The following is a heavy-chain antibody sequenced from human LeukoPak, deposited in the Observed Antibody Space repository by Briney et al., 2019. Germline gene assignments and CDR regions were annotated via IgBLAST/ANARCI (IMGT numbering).Heavy chain of an antibody. CDR3: ARLRIAAAGFDY. J-gene: IGHJ4*02. Sequence: ASETLSLTCAVYGGSFSGYYWSWIRQPPGKGLEWIGEINHSGSTNYNPSLKSRVTISVDTSKNQFSLKLSSVTAADTAVYYCARLRIAAAGFDYWGQGTLVTVSS. D-gene: IGHD6-13*01. CDR2: INHSGST. V-gene: IGHV4-34*01. CDR1: GGSFSGYY.